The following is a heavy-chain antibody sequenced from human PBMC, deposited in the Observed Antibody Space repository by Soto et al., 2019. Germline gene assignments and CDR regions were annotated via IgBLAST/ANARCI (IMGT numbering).Heavy chain of an antibody. V-gene: IGHV3-23*01. Sequence: PWRFIILSCATAELTFYNPAVTYDRRAPETGLEWVSTIDNARVNTPYAVSVKGRFTISRHNSRNTLHLQMNNLRPEDTALYYCVSLAFAHCDSGGRASQVTCSS. D-gene: IGHD2-21*02. CDR3: VSLAFAHCDS. J-gene: IGHJ4*02. CDR1: ELTFYNPA. CDR2: IDNARVNT.